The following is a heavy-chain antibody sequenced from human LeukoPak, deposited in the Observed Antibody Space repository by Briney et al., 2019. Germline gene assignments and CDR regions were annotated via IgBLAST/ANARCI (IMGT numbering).Heavy chain of an antibody. CDR3: ASEGHYDILTGPLGY. J-gene: IGHJ4*02. D-gene: IGHD3-9*01. CDR2: IKQDGSEK. Sequence: GGSLRLSCAASGFTFSSYGMSWVRQAPGKGLEWVASIKQDGSEKYYVDSVKGRFTISRDNAKNSLYLQMNSLRAEDTAVYYCASEGHYDILTGPLGYWGQGTLVTVSS. V-gene: IGHV3-7*01. CDR1: GFTFSSYG.